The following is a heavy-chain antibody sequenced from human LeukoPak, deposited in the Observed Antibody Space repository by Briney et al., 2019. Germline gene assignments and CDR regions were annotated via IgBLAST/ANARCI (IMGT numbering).Heavy chain of an antibody. Sequence: SQTLSLTCAVYGGSFSGYYWSWIRQPPGKGLEWIGEINHSGSTNYNPSLKSRVTISVDTSKNQFSLKLSSVTAADTAVYYCASRSSSGGDYWGQGTLVTVSS. J-gene: IGHJ4*02. V-gene: IGHV4-34*01. D-gene: IGHD6-6*01. CDR3: ASRSSSGGDY. CDR1: GGSFSGYY. CDR2: INHSGST.